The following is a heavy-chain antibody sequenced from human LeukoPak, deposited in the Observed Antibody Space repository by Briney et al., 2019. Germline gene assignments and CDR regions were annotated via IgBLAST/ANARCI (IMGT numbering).Heavy chain of an antibody. D-gene: IGHD6-13*01. CDR3: ARDLEAAAGNI. CDR1: GFTFSEYG. J-gene: IGHJ3*02. Sequence: RGSLRLSCAASGFTFSEYGMNRGRQAPGEGLEWVSYISSSSSTIYYADSVKSRFTISRDNAKSSRYLQMNRLRAEDTAVYYCARDLEAAAGNICGQGTIVTVSS. V-gene: IGHV3-48*01. CDR2: ISSSSSTI.